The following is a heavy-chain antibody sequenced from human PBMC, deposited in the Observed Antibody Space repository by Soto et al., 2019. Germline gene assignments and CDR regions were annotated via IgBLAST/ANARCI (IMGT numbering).Heavy chain of an antibody. D-gene: IGHD2-21*02. J-gene: IGHJ4*02. CDR3: ASSAYCGGDCYPNFDY. Sequence: QVQLVQSGAEVKKPGSSVKVSCKASGGTFSSYAISWVRQAPGQGLEWMGGIIPIFGTANYAQKFQGRVTITADVSTSTAYMELRSLRSEDTAVYYCASSAYCGGDCYPNFDYWGQGTLVTVSS. CDR1: GGTFSSYA. V-gene: IGHV1-69*12. CDR2: IIPIFGTA.